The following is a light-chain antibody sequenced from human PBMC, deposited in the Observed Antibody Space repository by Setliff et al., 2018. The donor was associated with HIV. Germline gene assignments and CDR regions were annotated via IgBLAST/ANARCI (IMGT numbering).Light chain of an antibody. CDR2: NVD. CDR1: SSGIGSSNF. CDR3: SSYSINNPYV. J-gene: IGLJ1*01. V-gene: IGLV2-14*03. Sequence: QSVLTQPASVSGSPGQSITISCTGTSSGIGSSNFVSWYQQHPGKAPKVMIDNVDKRPSGVSNRFSGSKSGNTASLTISGLQTEDEADYYCSSYSINNPYVFATGTKVTVL.